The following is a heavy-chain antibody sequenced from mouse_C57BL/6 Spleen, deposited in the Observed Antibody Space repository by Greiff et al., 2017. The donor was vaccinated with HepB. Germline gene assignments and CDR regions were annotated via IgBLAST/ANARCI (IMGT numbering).Heavy chain of an antibody. CDR3: ATQLGRSAWFAY. V-gene: IGHV1-53*01. CDR2: INPSNGGT. D-gene: IGHD4-1*02. CDR1: GYTFTSYW. Sequence: QVQLQQPGTELVKPGASVKLSCKASGYTFTSYWMHWVKQRPGQGLEWIGNINPSNGGTNYNEKFKSKATLTVDKSSSTAYMQLSSLISEDSAVYYCATQLGRSAWFAYWGQGTLVTVSA. J-gene: IGHJ3*01.